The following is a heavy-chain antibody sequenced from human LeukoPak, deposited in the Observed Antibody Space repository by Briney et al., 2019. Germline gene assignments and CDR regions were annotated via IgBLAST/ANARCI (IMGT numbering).Heavy chain of an antibody. D-gene: IGHD3-22*01. CDR2: ISSSSSYI. CDR3: ARGRTPSYYYDSSGYYINTDAFDI. CDR1: GFTFSSYS. V-gene: IGHV3-21*01. Sequence: GGSLRLSCAASGFTFSSYSMNWVRQAPGKGLEWVSSISSSSSYIYYADSVKGRFTISRDNAKNSLYLQMNSLRAEDTAVYYCARGRTPSYYYDSSGYYINTDAFDIWGRGTMVTVSS. J-gene: IGHJ3*02.